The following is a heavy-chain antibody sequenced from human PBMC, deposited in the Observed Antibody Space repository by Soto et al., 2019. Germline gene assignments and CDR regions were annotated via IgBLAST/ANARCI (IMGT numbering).Heavy chain of an antibody. CDR3: ARDTRAVPAAYYYYYYMDV. CDR2: ISAYNGNT. Sequence: ASVKVSCKASGYTFTSYGISWVRQAPGQGLEWMGWISAYNGNTNYAQKLQGRDTMNTDTSTSTAYMKLRSLRSDDTAVYYCARDTRAVPAAYYYYYYMDVWGKGTTVTVSS. J-gene: IGHJ6*03. V-gene: IGHV1-18*01. D-gene: IGHD2-2*01. CDR1: GYTFTSYG.